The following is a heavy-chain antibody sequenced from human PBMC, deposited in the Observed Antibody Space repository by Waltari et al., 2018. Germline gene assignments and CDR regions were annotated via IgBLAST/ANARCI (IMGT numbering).Heavy chain of an antibody. J-gene: IGHJ4*02. CDR3: ASIMVRGVIIAYREMG. CDR1: GGSLSSGSVY. Sequence: QVQLQESGTGLVRPSQTLSLTCTVSGGSLSSGSVYWTWVRQPAGKGLEWVGHIFTSGSTKYNPSLNSRVSVSLDTSENQFSLKLSSVTAADTAVYYCASIMVRGVIIAYREMGWGQGTLVTVSS. D-gene: IGHD3-10*01. CDR2: IFTSGST. V-gene: IGHV4-61*02.